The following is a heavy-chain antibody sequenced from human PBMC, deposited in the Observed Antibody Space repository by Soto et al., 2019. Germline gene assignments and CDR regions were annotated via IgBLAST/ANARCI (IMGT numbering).Heavy chain of an antibody. Sequence: QVQLVQSGAEVKKPGSSVKVSCKASGGTFSSYAISWVRQAPGQGLEWMGGIIPIFGTANYAQKFQGRVTITADESTSTAYMELSSLRSEDTAVYYWARTVRLGIEVAGTPVNYYYVMDVWGKGPRSPSPQ. CDR3: ARTVRLGIEVAGTPVNYYYVMDV. CDR1: GGTFSSYA. J-gene: IGHJ6*01. CDR2: IIPIFGTA. V-gene: IGHV1-69*01. D-gene: IGHD6-19*01.